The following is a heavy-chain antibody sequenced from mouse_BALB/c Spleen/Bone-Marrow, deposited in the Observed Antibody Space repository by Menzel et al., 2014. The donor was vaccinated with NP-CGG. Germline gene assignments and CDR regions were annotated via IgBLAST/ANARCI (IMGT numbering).Heavy chain of an antibody. CDR2: INPGSGST. V-gene: IGHV1-54*01. CDR3: ARYDGYFDY. CDR1: GYAFTDYL. Sequence: VQLQQSGAELVRPGTSVKGSCKASGYAFTDYLMEWLKQRPGQGLEWIGVINPGSGSTNYNEKFKDKATLTADKSSSTAYMQLSSLTSDDSAVYFCARYDGYFDYWGQGPILTVSS. J-gene: IGHJ2*01. D-gene: IGHD2-3*01.